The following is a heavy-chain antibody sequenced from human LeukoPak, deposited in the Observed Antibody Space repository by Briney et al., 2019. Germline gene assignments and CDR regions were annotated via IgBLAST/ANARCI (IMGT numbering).Heavy chain of an antibody. CDR2: IWYDGSN. D-gene: IGHD5-12*01. Sequence: GGSLRLSCAASGFTFNHYGMHWVRQAPGKGLEWVAVIWYDGSNNYADSVKGRFTISRDNSQNTVYLQMNSLRAEDTAVYYCAKRGFSGYDADYWGQGTLVTVSS. CDR3: AKRGFSGYDADY. J-gene: IGHJ4*02. CDR1: GFTFNHYG. V-gene: IGHV3-33*06.